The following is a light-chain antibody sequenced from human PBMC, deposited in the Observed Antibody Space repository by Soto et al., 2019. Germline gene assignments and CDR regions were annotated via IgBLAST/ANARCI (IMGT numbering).Light chain of an antibody. CDR1: QSVRSN. CDR2: GAS. CDR3: HQYGSSPPWT. V-gene: IGKV3-15*01. J-gene: IGKJ1*01. Sequence: EIVMTQSPATLSVSPGERVTLSCRASQSVRSNLAWYQQKPGQAPRLLIYGASTRATGLPARFSGSGSGADFTLTIRSLQSEDFAVYYCHQYGSSPPWTFGQGTKVEIK.